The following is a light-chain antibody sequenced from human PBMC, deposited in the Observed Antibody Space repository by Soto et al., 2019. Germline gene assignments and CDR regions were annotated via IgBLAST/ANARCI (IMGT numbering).Light chain of an antibody. J-gene: IGKJ5*01. CDR3: QQYFSTPHS. V-gene: IGKV4-1*01. CDR2: WAS. CDR1: QNILYNSYNKNY. Sequence: DIVMTQSPDSLAVSLGERATINCKSSQNILYNSYNKNYLGWYQQKQGQPXKXXIYWASTRESGVPDRFSGSGSGTDGTITITSLQAEDVEVYYCQQYFSTPHSFGQGARLEIK.